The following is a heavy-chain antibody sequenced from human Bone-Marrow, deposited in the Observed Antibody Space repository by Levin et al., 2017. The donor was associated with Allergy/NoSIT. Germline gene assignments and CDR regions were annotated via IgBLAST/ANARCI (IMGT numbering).Heavy chain of an antibody. CDR1: GFPFNTYA. V-gene: IGHV3-23*01. J-gene: IGHJ5*02. CDR2: IDGSGYTT. Sequence: GGSLRLSCAASGFPFNTYAMAWVRQAPGKGLEWVSIIDGSGYTTYYADSVKGRFTISRDSSKNTLYLQMNSLRAEDTAVYYCAKKGLPTAGNTWFDPWGQGTLVTVSS. CDR3: AKKGLPTAGNTWFDP. D-gene: IGHD6-13*01.